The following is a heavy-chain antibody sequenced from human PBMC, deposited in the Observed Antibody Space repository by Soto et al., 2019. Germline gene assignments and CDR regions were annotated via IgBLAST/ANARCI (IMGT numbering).Heavy chain of an antibody. J-gene: IGHJ6*03. Sequence: SETLSLTCIVSAASMSGHYWSWIRQPPGKGLEWIGFTYYSGSTNYNPPLKSRVTISLDTSKNQFSLKLSSVTAADTAVYYCARNQYGSGKYYYYMDVWGKGTTVTVSS. V-gene: IGHV4-59*11. D-gene: IGHD3-10*01. CDR2: TYYSGST. CDR3: ARNQYGSGKYYYYMDV. CDR1: AASMSGHY.